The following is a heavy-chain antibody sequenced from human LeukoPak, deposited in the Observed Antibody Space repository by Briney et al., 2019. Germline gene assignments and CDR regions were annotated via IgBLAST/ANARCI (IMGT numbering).Heavy chain of an antibody. CDR2: VSSSGRTI. J-gene: IGHJ4*02. V-gene: IGHV3-11*01. Sequence: PGGSLRLSCAASGFTFSDYYMSWIRQAPGKGLEWVSYVSSSGRTIYYADSVKGRFTISRGNAKNSLYLQMNSLRAEDTAVYYCARGYSTPRNFDYWGQGTLVTVSS. CDR3: ARGYSTPRNFDY. CDR1: GFTFSDYY. D-gene: IGHD5-12*01.